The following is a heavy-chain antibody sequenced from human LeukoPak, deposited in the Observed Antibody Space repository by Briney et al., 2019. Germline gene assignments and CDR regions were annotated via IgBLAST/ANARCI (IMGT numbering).Heavy chain of an antibody. V-gene: IGHV3-74*01. Sequence: GGSLRLSCAASGSTFRSYWMHWVRQAPGKGLVWVSRINSDGSGTIYADSVKGRFTISRDNAKNTLYLQMNSLRAEDTAVYYCARDGGDRRLGAFDIWGQGTMVTVSS. CDR1: GSTFRSYW. J-gene: IGHJ3*02. CDR2: INSDGSGT. D-gene: IGHD3-16*01. CDR3: ARDGGDRRLGAFDI.